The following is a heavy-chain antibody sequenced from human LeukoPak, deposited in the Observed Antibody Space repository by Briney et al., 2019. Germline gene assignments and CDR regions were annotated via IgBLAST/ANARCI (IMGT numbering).Heavy chain of an antibody. CDR3: ARDGRTTVTKGTPTAHYY. J-gene: IGHJ4*02. D-gene: IGHD4-17*01. Sequence: GGSLRLSYAASGFTFSSYWMIWLRQAPGQRLAMVANIKRDGSEKYYVDSVKGRFTISRDNAKNSLYLQMNSLRAEDTAVYYCARDGRTTVTKGTPTAHYYWGQGTLVTVSS. V-gene: IGHV3-7*01. CDR1: GFTFSSYW. CDR2: IKRDGSEK.